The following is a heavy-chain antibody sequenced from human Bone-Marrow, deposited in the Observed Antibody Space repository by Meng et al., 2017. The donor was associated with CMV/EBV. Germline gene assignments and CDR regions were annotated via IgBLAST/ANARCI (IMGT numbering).Heavy chain of an antibody. Sequence: GESLKISCAASGFTFSDYYMNWVRQAPGKGLEWVSSISSSSTIYYADSVKGRFTISRDNSRNTLYLQMNSLRAEDTAVYYCAKDHSYGYVSWYFDSWGQGTLVTVSS. CDR2: ISSSSTI. J-gene: IGHJ4*02. V-gene: IGHV3-69-1*01. CDR1: GFTFSDYY. D-gene: IGHD5-18*01. CDR3: AKDHSYGYVSWYFDS.